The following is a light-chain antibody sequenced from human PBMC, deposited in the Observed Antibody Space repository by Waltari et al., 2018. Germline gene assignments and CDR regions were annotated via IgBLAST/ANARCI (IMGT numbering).Light chain of an antibody. CDR3: QQYNSYSMWT. CDR1: QRISRW. J-gene: IGKJ1*01. V-gene: IGKV1-5*03. CDR2: KAS. Sequence: DIEMTQSPSTVSASVGDRVTITCRTSQRISRWLAWYQQKPGKAPKLLISKASTLESGVPSRFSGSRSGTEFTLTISNLQVDDFAIYFCQQYNSYSMWTFGQGTKVEIK.